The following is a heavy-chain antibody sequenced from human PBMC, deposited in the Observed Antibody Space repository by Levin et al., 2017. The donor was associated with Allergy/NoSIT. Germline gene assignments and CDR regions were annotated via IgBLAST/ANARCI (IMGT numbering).Heavy chain of an antibody. V-gene: IGHV1-18*01. CDR3: ARDHNYVADL. Sequence: SPTPSAHTFTPSRTSWVRQAPAHALQSTVFLIPSPSPPPPFSSPPFQGRVTMTTDTSTSTAYMELRSLRSDDTAVYYCARDHNYVADLWGQGTLVTVSS. CDR1: AHTFTPSR. J-gene: IGHJ4*02. D-gene: IGHD1-1*01. CDR2: LIPSPSPPPP.